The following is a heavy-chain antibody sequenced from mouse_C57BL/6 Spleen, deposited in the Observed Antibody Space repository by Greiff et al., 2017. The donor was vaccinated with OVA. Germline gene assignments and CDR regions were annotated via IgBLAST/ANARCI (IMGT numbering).Heavy chain of an antibody. Sequence: VQLQQSGPVLVKPGASVKMSCKASGYTFTDYYMNWGKQSHGKSLEWIGVINPYNGGTSYNQKFKGKATLTVDKSSSTAYMELNSLTSEDSAVYYCARDYLSWFAYWGQGTLVTVSA. J-gene: IGHJ3*01. D-gene: IGHD1-1*01. V-gene: IGHV1-19*01. CDR2: INPYNGGT. CDR3: ARDYLSWFAY. CDR1: GYTFTDYY.